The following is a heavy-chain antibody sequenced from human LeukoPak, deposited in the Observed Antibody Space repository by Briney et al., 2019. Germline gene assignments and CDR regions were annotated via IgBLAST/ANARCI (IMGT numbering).Heavy chain of an antibody. V-gene: IGHV3-53*01. CDR1: GFTVSSNY. J-gene: IGHJ4*02. D-gene: IGHD6-13*01. Sequence: PGGSLRLSCAASGFTVSSNYMSWARQAPGKGLEWVSVIYSGGSTYYADSVKGRFTISRDNSKGTLYIQMTSLRVDDTAVYYCAKRATAGGFDSWGQGTLVTVSS. CDR3: AKRATAGGFDS. CDR2: IYSGGST.